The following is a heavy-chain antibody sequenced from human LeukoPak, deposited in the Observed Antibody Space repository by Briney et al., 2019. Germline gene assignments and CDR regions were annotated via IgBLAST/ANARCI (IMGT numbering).Heavy chain of an antibody. CDR2: INHSGST. Sequence: SETLSLTCAVYGGSFSGYYWSWIRQPPGKGLEWMGEINHSGSTNYNPSLKSRVTISVDTSKNQFSLKLSSVTAADTAVYYCARYYDFWSGTDYWGQGTLVTVSS. J-gene: IGHJ4*02. V-gene: IGHV4-34*01. CDR3: ARYYDFWSGTDY. CDR1: GGSFSGYY. D-gene: IGHD3-3*01.